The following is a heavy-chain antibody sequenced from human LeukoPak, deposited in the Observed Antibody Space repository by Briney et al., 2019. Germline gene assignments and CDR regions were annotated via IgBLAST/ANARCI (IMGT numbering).Heavy chain of an antibody. CDR3: AKDNFGAFDY. J-gene: IGHJ4*02. D-gene: IGHD3-16*01. V-gene: IGHV3-74*01. CDR1: GLTLSSYW. Sequence: GGYLRLSCAASGLTLSSYWVHWVRQAPGKGLVWLSCINSDGSRANYADSVKGRFTISRDNVRNTLFLQLNGLRVEDMAVYYCAKDNFGAFDYWGQGALVTVSS. CDR2: INSDGSRA.